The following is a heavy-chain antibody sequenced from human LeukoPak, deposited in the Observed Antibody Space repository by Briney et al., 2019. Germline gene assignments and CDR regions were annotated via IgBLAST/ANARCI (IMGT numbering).Heavy chain of an antibody. CDR3: AKGEIVVVPAAMDY. CDR2: INSDGSSI. CDR1: GFTFSSHW. Sequence: SGGSLRLSCAASGFTFSSHWMHWVRQAPGKGLVWVSRINSDGSSISYADSVKGRFTISRDNSKNTLYLQMNSLRAEDTAVYYCAKGEIVVVPAAMDYWGQGTLVTVSS. J-gene: IGHJ4*02. D-gene: IGHD2-2*01. V-gene: IGHV3-74*01.